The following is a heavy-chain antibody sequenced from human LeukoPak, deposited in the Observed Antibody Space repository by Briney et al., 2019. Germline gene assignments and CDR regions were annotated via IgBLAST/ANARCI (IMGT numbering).Heavy chain of an antibody. Sequence: SESLSLTCTVSGGSTSSYYWSWIRQPAGKGLEWIGRIYTTGSTNYNPSLKSRVTMSLDTSKNQFSLKLTSVTAADTAVYYCARSIVGATDWFDPWGQGTLVTVSS. D-gene: IGHD1-26*01. CDR3: ARSIVGATDWFDP. J-gene: IGHJ5*02. CDR2: IYTTGST. V-gene: IGHV4-4*07. CDR1: GGSTSSYY.